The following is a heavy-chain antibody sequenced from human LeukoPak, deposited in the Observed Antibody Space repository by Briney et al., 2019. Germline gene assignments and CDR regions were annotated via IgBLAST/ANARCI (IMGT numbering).Heavy chain of an antibody. V-gene: IGHV3-21*01. Sequence: GGSLRLSCSASGFTFSDYDMNWVRQGPGKGLEWVSSISYLSSHVYYGDSVKGRFSISRDNAKNSLYLQMNSLGAEDTAIYYCGRAFPPLRTSSAGDLWGQGILVTVSS. CDR2: ISYLSSHV. CDR1: GFTFSDYD. D-gene: IGHD3-16*01. CDR3: GRAFPPLRTSSAGDL. J-gene: IGHJ4*02.